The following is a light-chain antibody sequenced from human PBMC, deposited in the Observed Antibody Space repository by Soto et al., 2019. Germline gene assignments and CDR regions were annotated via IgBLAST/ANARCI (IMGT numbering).Light chain of an antibody. V-gene: IGKV1-39*01. CDR2: AAS. CDR3: QQSYSTPLT. CDR1: QSISNY. J-gene: IGKJ4*01. Sequence: DLQMTQSPSSLSASVGDRVTITCRASQSISNYLNWYQQKPGKAPKLLIYAASSLQSGVPSRVSGSGSGTDFTLTISSLQPEDFATYICQQSYSTPLTFGGGTKVEIK.